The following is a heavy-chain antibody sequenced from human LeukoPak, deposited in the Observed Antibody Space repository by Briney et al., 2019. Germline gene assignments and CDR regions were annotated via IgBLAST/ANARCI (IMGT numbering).Heavy chain of an antibody. CDR3: ATSKIQLWAFDY. D-gene: IGHD3-10*01. CDR1: GGSISSRSYY. CDR2: IYYSGST. V-gene: IGHV4-39*01. Sequence: SETLSLTCTVSGGSISSRSYYWGWIRQPPGKGLVWIGSIYYSGSTYYNPSLKSRVTISVDTSKNQFSLKLSSVTAADTAVYYCATSKIQLWAFDYWGQGTLVTVSS. J-gene: IGHJ4*02.